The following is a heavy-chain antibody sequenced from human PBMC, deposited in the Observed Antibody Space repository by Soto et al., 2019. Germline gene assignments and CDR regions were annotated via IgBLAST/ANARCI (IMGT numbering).Heavy chain of an antibody. J-gene: IGHJ4*02. CDR2: ISGSGGST. D-gene: IGHD4-17*01. Sequence: EVQRLESGGGLVQPGGSLRLSCAASGFTFSSYAMSWVRQAPGKGLEWVSAISGSGGSTYYADSVKGRFTISRDNSKNTLYLQMNSLRAEDTAVYDCAKDQGSIRWPFAYWGQGTLVTVSS. CDR1: GFTFSSYA. CDR3: AKDQGSIRWPFAY. V-gene: IGHV3-23*01.